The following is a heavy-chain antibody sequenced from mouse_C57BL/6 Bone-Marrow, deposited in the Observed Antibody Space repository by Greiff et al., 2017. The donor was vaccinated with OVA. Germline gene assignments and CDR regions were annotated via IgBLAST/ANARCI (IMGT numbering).Heavy chain of an antibody. V-gene: IGHV5-17*01. J-gene: IGHJ1*03. CDR2: ISSGSSTI. CDR1: GFTFSDYG. Sequence: EVNLVESGGGLVKPGGSLTLSCAASGFTFSDYGMHWVRQAPEKGLEWVAYISSGSSTIYYAETVKGRFTISRDNAKNTLFLQMISLRSEDTAMYYCARINYWYFDVWGTGTTITVSS. CDR3: ARINYWYFDV.